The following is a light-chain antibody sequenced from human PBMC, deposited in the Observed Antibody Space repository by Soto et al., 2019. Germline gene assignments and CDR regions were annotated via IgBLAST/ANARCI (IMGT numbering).Light chain of an antibody. CDR2: DVS. V-gene: IGLV2-11*01. CDR1: SSDVGGYNY. CDR3: CSYAGRYTWV. J-gene: IGLJ3*02. Sequence: QSVLTQPRSVSGSPGQSVTISCTGTSSDVGGYNYVSWYQQHPGKAPKLMIYDVSKRPSGVPDRFSGSKSGNTASLTISGLQAEDEADYYCCSYAGRYTWVFGGGTKVTDL.